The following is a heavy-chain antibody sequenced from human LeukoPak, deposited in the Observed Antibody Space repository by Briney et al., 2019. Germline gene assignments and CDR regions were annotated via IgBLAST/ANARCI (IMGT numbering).Heavy chain of an antibody. CDR2: IYYSGST. CDR3: ARGGAARLHFQN. D-gene: IGHD6-6*01. Sequence: PSETLSLTCTVSGGSISSGGYYWSWIRQHPGKGLEWIGYIYYSGSTYYNPSLQSRVTISVDTSKNQFSLSLNSVTAADTAVYYCARGGAARLHFQNWGQGTLVTVSS. J-gene: IGHJ1*01. V-gene: IGHV4-61*08. CDR1: GGSISSGGYY.